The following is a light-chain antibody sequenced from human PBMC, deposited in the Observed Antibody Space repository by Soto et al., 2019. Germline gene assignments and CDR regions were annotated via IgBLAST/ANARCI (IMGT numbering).Light chain of an antibody. Sequence: EIVMTQSPDSLSVSLGEGATLSCRASQSVSSNLAWYQQKPGQAPRLLIYGASTRATGVPARFSGSGSGTEFTLTISSLQSEDVAVYYCQQYNNWPPLTVGGGTKVAIK. CDR1: QSVSSN. V-gene: IGKV3-15*01. CDR2: GAS. J-gene: IGKJ4*01. CDR3: QQYNNWPPLT.